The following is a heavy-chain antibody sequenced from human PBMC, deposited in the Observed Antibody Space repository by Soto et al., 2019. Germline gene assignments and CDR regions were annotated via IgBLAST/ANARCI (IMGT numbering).Heavy chain of an antibody. CDR2: IYYSGST. CDR3: ARHGSGYDLLRGFYFDY. V-gene: IGHV4-59*08. CDR1: GGSISSYY. D-gene: IGHD5-12*01. J-gene: IGHJ4*02. Sequence: SETLSFTCTVSGGSISSYYWSWIRQPPGKGLEWIGYIYYSGSTNYNPSLKSRVTISVDTSKNQFSLKLSSVTAADTAVYYCARHGSGYDLLRGFYFDYWGQGTLVTVSS.